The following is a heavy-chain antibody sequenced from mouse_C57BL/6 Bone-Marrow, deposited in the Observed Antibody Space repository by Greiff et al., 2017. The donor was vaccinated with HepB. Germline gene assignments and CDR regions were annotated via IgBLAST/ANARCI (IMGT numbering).Heavy chain of an antibody. CDR3: AREIDFDY. CDR1: GYAFSSSW. Sequence: QVQLQQSGPELVKPGASVKISCKASGYAFSSSWMNWVKQRPGKGLEWIGRIYPGDGDTNYNGKFKGKATLTADKSSSTAYMQLSSLTSEDSAVYFCAREIDFDYWGQGTTLTVSS. CDR2: IYPGDGDT. J-gene: IGHJ2*01. V-gene: IGHV1-82*01.